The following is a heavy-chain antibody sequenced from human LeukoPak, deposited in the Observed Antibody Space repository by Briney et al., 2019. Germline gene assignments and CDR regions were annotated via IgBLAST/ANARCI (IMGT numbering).Heavy chain of an antibody. CDR3: VGGRGWLPDY. V-gene: IGHV3-23*01. D-gene: IGHD5-12*01. CDR2: ISGSGGST. CDR1: GFTFSSYA. Sequence: GGSLRLSCAASGFTFSSYAMSWVRQAPGKGLEWVSAISGSGGSTYYADSVKGRFTISRDNSKNTLYLQMNSLRDEDTGVYYCVGGRGWLPDYWGQGTLVTVSS. J-gene: IGHJ4*02.